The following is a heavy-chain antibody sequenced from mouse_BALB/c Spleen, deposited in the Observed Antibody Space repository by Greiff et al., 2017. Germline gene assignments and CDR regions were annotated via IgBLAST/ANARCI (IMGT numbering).Heavy chain of an antibody. D-gene: IGHD1-1*01. J-gene: IGHJ3*01. V-gene: IGHV5-12-2*01. CDR3: ARHAVTTVVAPSWFAY. CDR2: ISNGGGST. Sequence: EVKVEESGGGLVQPGGSLKLSCAASGFTFSSYTMSWVRQTPEKRLEWVAYISNGGGSTYYPDTVKGRFTISRDNAKNTLYLQMSSLKSEDTAMYYCARHAVTTVVAPSWFAYWGQGTLVTVSA. CDR1: GFTFSSYT.